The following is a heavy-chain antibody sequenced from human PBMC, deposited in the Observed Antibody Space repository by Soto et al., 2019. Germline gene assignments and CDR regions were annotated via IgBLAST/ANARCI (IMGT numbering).Heavy chain of an antibody. CDR1: GFTFSSYD. D-gene: IGHD2-15*01. J-gene: IGHJ4*02. CDR3: AREKGSGGSREGFDY. CDR2: IGTAGDT. V-gene: IGHV3-13*01. Sequence: PGGSLRLSCAASGFTFSSYDMHWVRQATGKGLEWVSAIGTAGDTYYPGSVKGRFTISRENAKNSLYLQMNSLRAGDTAVYYCAREKGSGGSREGFDYWGQGTLVTVSS.